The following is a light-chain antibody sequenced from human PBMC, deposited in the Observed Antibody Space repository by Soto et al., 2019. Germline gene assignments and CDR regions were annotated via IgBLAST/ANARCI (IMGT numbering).Light chain of an antibody. CDR3: HQYDDWLRLT. Sequence: EIVMTQSPATLSVSPGERATLSCRASQSVNIYLAWYQQKPGQAPRLLIFGASSRATGIPARFSGSGSGTEFNLTISSLQSEDFAVYFCHQYDDWLRLTFGGGTRLQI. CDR1: QSVNIY. J-gene: IGKJ5*01. V-gene: IGKV3D-15*01. CDR2: GAS.